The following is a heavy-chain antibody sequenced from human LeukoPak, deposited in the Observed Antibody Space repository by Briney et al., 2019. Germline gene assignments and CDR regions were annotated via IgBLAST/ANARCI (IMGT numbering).Heavy chain of an antibody. D-gene: IGHD1-1*01. J-gene: IGHJ6*03. CDR1: GYSIRTSSYY. CDR2: IFYSGST. V-gene: IGHV4-39*01. CDR3: ARHGNYYYYMDV. Sequence: PSETLSLTCTVSGYSIRTSSYYWGWIRQSPGKGLEWIGSIFYSGSTYYKPSLESRVTVSVDTSRNQFSLKLSSVTAADTAVYYCARHGNYYYYMDVWGKGTTVTVSS.